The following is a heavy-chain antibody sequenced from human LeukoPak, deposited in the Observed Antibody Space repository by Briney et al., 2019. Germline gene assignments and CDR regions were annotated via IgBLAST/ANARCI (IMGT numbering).Heavy chain of an antibody. CDR3: ASPAYSSSLSPIDY. V-gene: IGHV3-74*01. CDR2: INSDGSST. Sequence: GGSLRLSCAASGFTFSSYWMHWVRHAPGKGLVWVSRINSDGSSTSYADSVKGRFTTSRDNAKNTLYLQMNSLRAEDTAVYYCASPAYSSSLSPIDYWGQGTLVTVSS. D-gene: IGHD6-13*01. CDR1: GFTFSSYW. J-gene: IGHJ4*02.